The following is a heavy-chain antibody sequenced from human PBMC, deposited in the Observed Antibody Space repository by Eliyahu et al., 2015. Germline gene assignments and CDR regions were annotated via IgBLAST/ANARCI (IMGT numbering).Heavy chain of an antibody. CDR2: IXGSGGST. J-gene: IGHJ3*02. CDR1: GFTFSXYX. CDR3: AKDRAELWFGELGDAFDI. D-gene: IGHD3-10*01. V-gene: IGHV3-23*01. Sequence: EVQLLESGGGLVQPGGSLRLSCAASGFTFSXYXXSWVRQAPGKGLXWVSAIXGSGGSTYYADSVKGRFTISRDNSKNTLYLQMNSLRAEDTAVYYCAKDRAELWFGELGDAFDIWGQGTMVTVSS.